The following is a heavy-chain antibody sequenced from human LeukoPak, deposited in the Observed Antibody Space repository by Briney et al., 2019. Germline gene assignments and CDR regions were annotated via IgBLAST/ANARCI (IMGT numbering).Heavy chain of an antibody. CDR1: RFTFRNYG. V-gene: IGHV3-30*04. CDR3: ARDRSREFDP. CDR2: ISSDGTKK. D-gene: IGHD3-10*01. J-gene: IGHJ5*02. Sequence: PGGSLRLSCAASRFTFRNYGMHWVRQAPGKGLEWVAVISSDGTKKDYADSVKGRFSISRDNSKNTLYLQLNRLRADDTAVYYCARDRSREFDPWGQGTLVTVSS.